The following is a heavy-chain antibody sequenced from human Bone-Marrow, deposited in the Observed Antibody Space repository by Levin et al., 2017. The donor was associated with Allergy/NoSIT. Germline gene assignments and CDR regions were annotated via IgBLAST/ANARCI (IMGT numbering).Heavy chain of an antibody. CDR1: GFSLSTSGMC. D-gene: IGHD6-13*01. V-gene: IGHV2-70*01. J-gene: IGHJ4*02. CDR2: IDWDDDK. CDR3: DRSSTGYCSSWYSHPFDY. Sequence: ASGPTLVKPTQTLTLTCTFSGFSLSTSGMCVSWIRQPPGKALEWLALIDWDDDKYYSTSLKTRLTISKDTSKNQVVLTMTNMDPVDTATYYGDRSSTGYCSSWYSHPFDYWGQGTLVTVSS.